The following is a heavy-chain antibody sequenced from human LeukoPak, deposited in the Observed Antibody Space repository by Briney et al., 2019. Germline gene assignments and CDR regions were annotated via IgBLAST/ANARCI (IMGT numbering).Heavy chain of an antibody. Sequence: GRSLRLSCAASGFTFSSYGIHWVRQAPGRGLEWAAVIWYDGTNKHYADSVKGRFTISRDNSKNTLYLQMNSLRAEDTAVYYCAKDRGSSWYTDFDYWGQGTLVTVSS. D-gene: IGHD6-13*01. J-gene: IGHJ4*02. CDR2: IWYDGTNK. V-gene: IGHV3-33*06. CDR1: GFTFSSYG. CDR3: AKDRGSSWYTDFDY.